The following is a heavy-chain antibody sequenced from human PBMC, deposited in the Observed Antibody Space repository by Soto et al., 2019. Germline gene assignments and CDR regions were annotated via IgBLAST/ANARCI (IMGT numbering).Heavy chain of an antibody. CDR3: ARDRPTSSIRARDYYYAMDV. CDR1: GYSFITYG. V-gene: IGHV1-18*01. Sequence: QVQLVQSGAEVKKPGASVKVSCKASGYSFITYGISWVRQAPGQGLEWMGWISTYNGNTNYAQKLQGRITMTTDTSTTTGYMELRSLRSDDTAVYYCARDRPTSSIRARDYYYAMDVWGQGTTVNVSS. CDR2: ISTYNGNT. J-gene: IGHJ6*02. D-gene: IGHD6-6*01.